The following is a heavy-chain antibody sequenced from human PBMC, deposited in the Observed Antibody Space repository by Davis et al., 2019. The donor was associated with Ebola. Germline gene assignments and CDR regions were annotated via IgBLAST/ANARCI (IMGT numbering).Heavy chain of an antibody. CDR3: ARESVPPDRYYYYYGMDV. V-gene: IGHV3-11*05. Sequence: GRFTISRDNAKNSLYLQMNSLRAEDTAVYYCARESVPPDRYYYYYGMDVWGQGTTVTVSS. D-gene: IGHD1-1*01. J-gene: IGHJ6*02.